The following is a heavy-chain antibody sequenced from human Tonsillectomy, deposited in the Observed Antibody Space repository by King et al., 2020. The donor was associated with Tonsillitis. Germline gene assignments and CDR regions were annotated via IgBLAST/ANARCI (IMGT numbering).Heavy chain of an antibody. D-gene: IGHD3-10*02. Sequence: QLVQSGGGVVQPGTSLRLSCAASGFTFSTYSMHWVRQAPGKGLEWVAVISYDGSNEYYADSVKGRFTISRDNSKNTLYLQMNSLRAEDAAVFYCARELRCSGTYGEDWFDPWGQGTLVTVSS. V-gene: IGHV3-30*04. CDR2: ISYDGSNE. CDR3: ARELRCSGTYGEDWFDP. J-gene: IGHJ5*02. CDR1: GFTFSTYS.